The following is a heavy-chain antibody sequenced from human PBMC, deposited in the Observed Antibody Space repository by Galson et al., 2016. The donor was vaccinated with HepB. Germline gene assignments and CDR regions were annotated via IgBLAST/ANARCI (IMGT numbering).Heavy chain of an antibody. CDR2: ISYDGGDK. Sequence: SLRLSCAASGFTFSRYGMHWVRQAPGKGLKWVAVISYDGGDKHYADSVKGRFTVSRDNSKNTLFLQMNSLRVEDTAVYYCAKLDCGRDCPRDDWGQGTLVTVSS. CDR3: AKLDCGRDCPRDD. D-gene: IGHD2-21*02. J-gene: IGHJ4*02. V-gene: IGHV3-30*19. CDR1: GFTFSRYG.